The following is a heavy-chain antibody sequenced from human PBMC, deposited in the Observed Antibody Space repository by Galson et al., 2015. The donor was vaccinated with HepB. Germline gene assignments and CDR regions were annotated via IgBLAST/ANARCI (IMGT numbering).Heavy chain of an antibody. D-gene: IGHD4-17*01. J-gene: IGHJ4*02. CDR3: TTMTTVSSGCY. CDR1: GFTFSGSA. CDR2: IRSKANSYAT. V-gene: IGHV3-73*01. Sequence: SLRLSCAASGFTFSGSAMHWVRQASGKGLEWVGRIRSKANSYATAYAASVKGRFTISRDDSKNTAYLQMNSLKTEDTAVYYCTTMTTVSSGCYWGQGTLVTVSS.